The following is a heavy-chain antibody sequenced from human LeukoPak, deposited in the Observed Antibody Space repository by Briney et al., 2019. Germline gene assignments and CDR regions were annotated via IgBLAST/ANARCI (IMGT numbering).Heavy chain of an antibody. CDR3: VADGTGVLPGDAFDI. D-gene: IGHD1-1*01. J-gene: IGHJ3*02. CDR2: ISHINNDA. CDR1: GFSFSTHS. Sequence: VQPGGSLTLSCAASGFSFSTHSLNWVRQAPGKGLGWISYISHINNDAHYGESVKGRFTISRDNAKNSLYLEMHTLRAEDAAMYYCVADGTGVLPGDAFDIWSQGTMVTVSA. V-gene: IGHV3-48*04.